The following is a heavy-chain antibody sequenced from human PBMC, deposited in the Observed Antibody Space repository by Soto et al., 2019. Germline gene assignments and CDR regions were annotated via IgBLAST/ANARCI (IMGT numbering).Heavy chain of an antibody. V-gene: IGHV4-4*02. Sequence: SETLSLTCDVSSVSITSSNWWSWVRQPPGKGLEWLGKISHSGTVNYNATLRSRVTISVDKPKNQLSLKLMSVTAADTAVYYCARDYDGFDYWGPGILVTVSS. CDR3: ARDYDGFDY. CDR2: ISHSGTV. D-gene: IGHD3-16*01. CDR1: SVSITSSNW. J-gene: IGHJ4*02.